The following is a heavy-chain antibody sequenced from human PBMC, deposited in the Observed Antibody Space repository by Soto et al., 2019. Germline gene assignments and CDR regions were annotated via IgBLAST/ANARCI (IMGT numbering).Heavy chain of an antibody. J-gene: IGHJ4*02. D-gene: IGHD3-16*01. CDR1: GYTFTNSW. V-gene: IGHV5-10-1*01. CDR3: SRHHFLGGGEDY. CDR2: IDPNDFYT. Sequence: VQLVQSGAEVKKSGESLRISYKASGYTFTNSWISWVRQMPGKGLEWMGRIDPNDFYTNYGPSFQGHVTISADTSISTVFLQWDSLTASDTAMYYCSRHHFLGGGEDYWGQGTLVTVSS.